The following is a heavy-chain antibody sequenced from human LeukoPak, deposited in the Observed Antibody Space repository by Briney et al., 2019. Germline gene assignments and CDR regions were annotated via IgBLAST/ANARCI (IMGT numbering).Heavy chain of an antibody. CDR3: ARQSRGGGYYFDS. Sequence: GESLKISCKGSGYSFTNYWIGWVRRMPGKGLEWMGIIFPGDSDTRYSPSFQGQVTIPADKSINTAYLQWSSLKASDTAMYFCARQSRGGGYYFDSWGQGTLVTVSS. J-gene: IGHJ4*02. CDR1: GYSFTNYW. V-gene: IGHV5-51*01. D-gene: IGHD4-23*01. CDR2: IFPGDSDT.